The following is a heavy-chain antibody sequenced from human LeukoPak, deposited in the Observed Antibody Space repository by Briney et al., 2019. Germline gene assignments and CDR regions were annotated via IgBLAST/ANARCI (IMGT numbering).Heavy chain of an antibody. V-gene: IGHV1-2*02. CDR3: ARVRPYYYYGMDV. D-gene: IGHD6-25*01. Sequence: GASVKVSCKASGYTFTGYYMHWVRQAPGQGLEWMGWINPNSGGTNYAQKFQGRVTMTRDTSISTAYMELSSLRSEDTAVYYCARVRPYYYYGMDVWGQGTTVTVSS. J-gene: IGHJ6*02. CDR2: INPNSGGT. CDR1: GYTFTGYY.